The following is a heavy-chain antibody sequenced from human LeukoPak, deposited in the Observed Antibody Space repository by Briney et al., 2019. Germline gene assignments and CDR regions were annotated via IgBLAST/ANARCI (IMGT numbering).Heavy chain of an antibody. CDR2: IYYSGST. Sequence: SETLSLTCTVSGGSISSHYWSWIRQPPGKGLEWIGYIYYSGSTNYNPSLKSRVTISVDTSKNQFSLELSSVTAADTAVYYCARGQGPMVRGVYFLDYWGQGTLATVSS. CDR3: ARGQGPMVRGVYFLDY. D-gene: IGHD3-10*01. V-gene: IGHV4-59*11. J-gene: IGHJ4*02. CDR1: GGSISSHY.